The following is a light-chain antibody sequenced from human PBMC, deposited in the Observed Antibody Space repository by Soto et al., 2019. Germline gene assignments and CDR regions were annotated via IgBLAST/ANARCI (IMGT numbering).Light chain of an antibody. CDR2: EVS. J-gene: IGLJ3*02. CDR1: SSDVGGYNY. Sequence: QSVLTQPASVSGSPGQSITISCTGTSSDVGGYNYVSWYQQHPGKAPKLMIYEVSNRPSGVSNRFSGSKSGNTASLTISGLQAEDEADYYCSAYTSSSTSWVFGGGTQVTVL. CDR3: SAYTSSSTSWV. V-gene: IGLV2-14*01.